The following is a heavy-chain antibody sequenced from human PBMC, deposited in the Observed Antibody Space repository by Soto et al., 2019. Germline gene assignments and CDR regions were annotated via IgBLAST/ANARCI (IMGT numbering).Heavy chain of an antibody. CDR2: ISPSTSHI. Sequence: EVHLVESGGGLVKPGGSLRLSCAVSGFTFSSCTMNWVRQAPGKGLVWVSSISPSTSHIYYADSVKGRFTISRDNAKNSLFLQMNSLRAEDTAVYYCSGCSGGACHQNYGMDVWGQGTTVTVSS. J-gene: IGHJ6*02. D-gene: IGHD2-15*01. V-gene: IGHV3-21*01. CDR1: GFTFSSCT. CDR3: SGCSGGACHQNYGMDV.